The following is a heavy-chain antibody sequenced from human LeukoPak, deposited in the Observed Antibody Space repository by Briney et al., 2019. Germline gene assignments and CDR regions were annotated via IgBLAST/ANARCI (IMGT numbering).Heavy chain of an antibody. CDR2: INPNSGGT. D-gene: IGHD3-22*01. J-gene: IGHJ4*02. CDR1: GYTFTGYY. CDR3: ASTSKVVVTYYFDY. V-gene: IGHV1-2*02. Sequence: ASVRVSCKASGYTFTGYYMHWVRQAPGEGREGGGWINPNSGGTNYAQKFQGRVTMTRDTSISTAYMELSRLRSDDTAVYYCASTSKVVVTYYFDYWGQGTLVTVSS.